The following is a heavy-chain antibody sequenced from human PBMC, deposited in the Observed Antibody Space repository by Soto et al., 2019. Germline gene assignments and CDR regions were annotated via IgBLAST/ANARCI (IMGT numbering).Heavy chain of an antibody. Sequence: GGSLRLSCAASGFTFNNYAMNWVRQAPGKGLEWVSVISINGVTTDYADSVKGRFTISRDNSKNTLDLEMNSLRAEDTAVYYCAIPPISGYYFFDNWGQGTLVTVSS. J-gene: IGHJ4*02. CDR1: GFTFNNYA. CDR3: AIPPISGYYFFDN. V-gene: IGHV3-23*01. D-gene: IGHD3-22*01. CDR2: ISINGVTT.